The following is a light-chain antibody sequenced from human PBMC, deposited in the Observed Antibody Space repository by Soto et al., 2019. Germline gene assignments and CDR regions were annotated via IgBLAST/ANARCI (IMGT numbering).Light chain of an antibody. Sequence: EIVMTQSPATLSVSPGERATLSCRASQSVSSNLAWYQQKPGQAPRPLIYGASTSATGIPARFSGSGSGTEFTLTISRLQSEDFAVYYCQQYNNWPPWTFGQGTKVEIK. CDR1: QSVSSN. J-gene: IGKJ1*01. CDR3: QQYNNWPPWT. CDR2: GAS. V-gene: IGKV3-15*01.